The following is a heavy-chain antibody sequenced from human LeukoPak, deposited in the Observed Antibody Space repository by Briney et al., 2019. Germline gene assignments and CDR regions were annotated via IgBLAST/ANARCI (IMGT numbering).Heavy chain of an antibody. CDR2: ISGDGGAT. J-gene: IGHJ4*02. Sequence: PGGSLRLSCAASGFTFSNYAMSWVRQAPGKGLEWVSAISGDGGATYYADSAKGRFTISRDNSKNTLYLQMNSLRAEDTAVYYCAKPRGGASSLGFDYWGQGTLVTVSS. CDR1: GFTFSNYA. CDR3: AKPRGGASSLGFDY. V-gene: IGHV3-23*01. D-gene: IGHD3-16*01.